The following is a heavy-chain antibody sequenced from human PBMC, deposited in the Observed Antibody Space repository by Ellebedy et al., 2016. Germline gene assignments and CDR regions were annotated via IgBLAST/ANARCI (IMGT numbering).Heavy chain of an antibody. J-gene: IGHJ4*02. CDR3: AHSEILSGYYKIYFDS. CDR1: GFSLRNSGVA. D-gene: IGHD3-9*01. Sequence: SGPTLVKPTQPLTLTCTFSGFSLRNSGVAVSWIRQPPGKALEWLALIYWDDDNRYNPSLKSRLTITKDPSKNLVVLTMTNVDLVDTGTYYCAHSEILSGYYKIYFDSWGQGMQVTVSS. V-gene: IGHV2-5*02. CDR2: IYWDDDN.